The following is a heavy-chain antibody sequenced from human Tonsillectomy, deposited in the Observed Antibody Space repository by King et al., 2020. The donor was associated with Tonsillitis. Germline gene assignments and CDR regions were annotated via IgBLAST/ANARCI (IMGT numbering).Heavy chain of an antibody. CDR2: LAYDGSNK. D-gene: IGHD3-3*01. CDR1: GFTFSSFA. V-gene: IGHV3-30-3*01. CDR3: ARDLRSDLYGMDV. J-gene: IGHJ6*02. Sequence: QLVQSGGGVVQPGRSLRLSFAASGFTFSSFAMHWVRQAPGQGLGGVEVLAYDGSNKLSADSVKGRFTISRDNSKNTLYLQMNSLRAEDTAVYYCARDLRSDLYGMDVWGQGTTVTVSS.